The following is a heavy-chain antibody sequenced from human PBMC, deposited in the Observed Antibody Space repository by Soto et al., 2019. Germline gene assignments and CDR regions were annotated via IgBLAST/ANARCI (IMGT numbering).Heavy chain of an antibody. CDR3: ARGFNIVVIPAALPPFDY. CDR2: INPNSGGT. CDR1: GYTFTGYY. Sequence: ASVKVSCKASGYTFTGYYMHWVRQAPGQGLEWMGWINPNSGGTNYAQKFQGWVTMTRDTSISTASMELSRLRSDDTAVHYCARGFNIVVIPAALPPFDYWGQGTLVTVSS. V-gene: IGHV1-2*04. D-gene: IGHD2-2*01. J-gene: IGHJ4*02.